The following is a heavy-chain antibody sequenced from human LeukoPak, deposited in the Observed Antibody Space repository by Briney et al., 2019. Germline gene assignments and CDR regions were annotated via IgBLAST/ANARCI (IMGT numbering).Heavy chain of an antibody. J-gene: IGHJ3*02. V-gene: IGHV4-39*07. Sequence: SETLSLTCTVSGGSISSSSYYWGWIRQPPGKGLEWIGSIYYSGSTYYNPSLKSRVTISVDTSKNRFSLKLSSVTAADTAVYYCARPGVGSGRYGAFDIWGQGTMVTVSS. CDR2: IYYSGST. CDR1: GGSISSSSYY. CDR3: ARPGVGSGRYGAFDI. D-gene: IGHD5-18*01.